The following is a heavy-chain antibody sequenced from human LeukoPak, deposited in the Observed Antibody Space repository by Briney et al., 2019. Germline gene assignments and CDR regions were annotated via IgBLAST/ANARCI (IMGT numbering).Heavy chain of an antibody. J-gene: IGHJ4*02. CDR1: GGSVSSGSYY. CDR3: ARAKMDSSSWYPRHYFDY. CDR2: IYYSGST. D-gene: IGHD6-13*01. V-gene: IGHV4-61*01. Sequence: PSETLSLTCTVSGGSVSSGSYYWNWIRQPPGKGLEWIGYIYYSGSTNYNPSLKSRVTISVDTSKNQFSLKLSSVTAADTAVYYCARAKMDSSSWYPRHYFDYWGQGTLVTVSS.